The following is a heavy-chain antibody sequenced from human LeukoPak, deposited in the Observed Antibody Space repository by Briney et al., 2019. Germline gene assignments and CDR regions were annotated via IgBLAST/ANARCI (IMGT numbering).Heavy chain of an antibody. CDR1: GGSFSGYY. J-gene: IGHJ4*02. D-gene: IGHD3-3*01. CDR3: ARESPRYDFWSGHGGIYYFDY. Sequence: SETLSLTCAVYGGSFSGYYWSWIRQPPGKGLEWIGEINHWGSTNYNPSLKSRVTISVDTSKNQFSLKLSSVTAADTAVYYCARESPRYDFWSGHGGIYYFDYWGQGTLVTVSS. CDR2: INHWGST. V-gene: IGHV4-34*01.